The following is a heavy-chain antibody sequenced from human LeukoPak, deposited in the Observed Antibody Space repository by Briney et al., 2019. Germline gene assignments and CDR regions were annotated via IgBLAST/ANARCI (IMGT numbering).Heavy chain of an antibody. CDR3: AKASVAIPQYCNS. CDR1: GFTFGNYA. Sequence: GGSLRLSCEASGFTFGNYAMNWVRQAPGKGLEWVSTISGTGSSTYYADSVEGRFTISRDNSKDTLFLQLNSLTAADTAMYFCAKASVAIPQYCNSWGQGTLVTVSS. V-gene: IGHV3-23*01. J-gene: IGHJ5*02. CDR2: ISGTGSST. D-gene: IGHD2-2*02.